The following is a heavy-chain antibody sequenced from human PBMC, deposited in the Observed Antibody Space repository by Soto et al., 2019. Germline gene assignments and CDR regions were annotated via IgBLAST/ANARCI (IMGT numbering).Heavy chain of an antibody. CDR1: GFTFSSYG. CDR2: IWYDGSNK. V-gene: IGHV3-33*01. Sequence: QVQLVESGGGVVQPGRSLRLSCAASGFTFSSYGMRWVRQAPGKGLEWVAVIWYDGSNKYYADSVKGRFTISRDNSKNTLYLQMNSLRAEDTAVYYCARDREYSGSSGVLDVWGQGTTVTVSS. D-gene: IGHD1-26*01. CDR3: ARDREYSGSSGVLDV. J-gene: IGHJ6*02.